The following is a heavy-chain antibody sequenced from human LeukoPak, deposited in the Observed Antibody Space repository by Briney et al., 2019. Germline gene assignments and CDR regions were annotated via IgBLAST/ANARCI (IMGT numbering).Heavy chain of an antibody. CDR1: GYTFTSYG. CDR2: ISAYNGNT. V-gene: IGHV1-18*01. CDR3: ARSLVVTARYYFDY. Sequence: GASVKVSCKASGYTFTSYGISWVRQAPGQGLEWMGWISAYNGNTNYAQKLQGRVTMTTDTSTSTAYMGLRSLRSDDTAVYYCARSLVVTARYYFDYWGQGTLVTVSS. D-gene: IGHD2-21*02. J-gene: IGHJ4*02.